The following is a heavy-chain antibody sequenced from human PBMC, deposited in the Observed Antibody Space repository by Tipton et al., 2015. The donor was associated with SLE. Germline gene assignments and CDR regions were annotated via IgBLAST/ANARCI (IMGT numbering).Heavy chain of an antibody. V-gene: IGHV3-53*04. J-gene: IGHJ4*02. CDR3: ARSGIAASGTIDY. CDR2: IYSGGST. Sequence: QLVQSGGGVVQPGRSLRLSCAASGFTVSSNYMSWVRQAPGKGLEWVSVIYSGGSTYYADSVKGRFTISRDNSKNTLYLQMNSLRAEDTAVYYCARSGIAASGTIDYCGQGTLVTVSS. CDR1: GFTVSSNY. D-gene: IGHD6-13*01.